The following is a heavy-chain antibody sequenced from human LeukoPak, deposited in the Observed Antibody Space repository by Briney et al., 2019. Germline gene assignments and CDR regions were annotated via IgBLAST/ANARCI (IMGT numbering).Heavy chain of an antibody. V-gene: IGHV1-2*02. J-gene: IGHJ6*02. D-gene: IGHD2-2*01. CDR1: GYTFTGYY. CDR2: INPNSGGT. Sequence: ASVKVSCKASGYTFTGYYMHWVRQAPGQGLEWMGWINPNSGGTNYAQKFQGRVTMTRDTSISTAYMELSRLRSDDTDVYYCARDLIVVVPAARGYYYGMDVWGQGTTVTVSS. CDR3: ARDLIVVVPAARGYYYGMDV.